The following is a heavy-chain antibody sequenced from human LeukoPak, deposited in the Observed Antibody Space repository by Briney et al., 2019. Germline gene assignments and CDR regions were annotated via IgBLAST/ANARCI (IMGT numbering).Heavy chain of an antibody. CDR1: GFTFSTHN. J-gene: IGHJ4*02. D-gene: IGHD1-26*01. Sequence: GGSLRLSCAVSGFTFSTHNMNWVRQDPGKGLEWVSSISSTGTDINYADSVKGRFTISRDNAKNSLYLQMNNLRAEDTAVYYCAKEQGGWRGSYYDDDWGQGTLVTVSS. CDR3: AKEQGGWRGSYYDDD. V-gene: IGHV3-21*06. CDR2: ISSTGTDI.